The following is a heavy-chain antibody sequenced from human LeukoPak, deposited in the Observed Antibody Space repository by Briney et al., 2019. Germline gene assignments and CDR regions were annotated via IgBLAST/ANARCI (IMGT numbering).Heavy chain of an antibody. CDR3: AKVSGYYYGMDV. CDR2: ISWNSGSI. J-gene: IGHJ6*02. D-gene: IGHD2/OR15-2a*01. Sequence: SLRLSCAASGFTFDDYAMHWVRQAPGKGLEWVSGISWNSGSIGYADSVKGRFTISRDNAKNSLHLQMNSLRAEDTALYYCAKVSGYYYGMDVWGQGTTVTVSS. V-gene: IGHV3-9*01. CDR1: GFTFDDYA.